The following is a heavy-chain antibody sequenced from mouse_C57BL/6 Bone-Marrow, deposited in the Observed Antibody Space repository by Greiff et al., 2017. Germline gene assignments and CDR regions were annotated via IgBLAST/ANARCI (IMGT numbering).Heavy chain of an antibody. CDR1: GYTFTDYN. Sequence: VQLQQSGPELVKPGASVKMSCKASGYTFTDYNMHWVKQSHGKSLEWIGYINPNNGGTSYNQKFKGKATLTVNKSSSTAYMEPRSLTSGDSAVYYCARMVTTRETFDYWGQGTTLTVSS. CDR3: ARMVTTRETFDY. V-gene: IGHV1-22*01. J-gene: IGHJ2*01. CDR2: INPNNGGT. D-gene: IGHD2-2*01.